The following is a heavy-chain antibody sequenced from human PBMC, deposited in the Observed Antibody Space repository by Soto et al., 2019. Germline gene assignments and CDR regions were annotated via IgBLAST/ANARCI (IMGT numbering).Heavy chain of an antibody. CDR1: GFTFNSYA. Sequence: EVQMLASGGGLVQPGGSLRLSCAASGFTFNSYAMSWVRQAPGTGLEWVSAISGSGTRTFYADSVQGRFTISRDNSKNTLFLQMNSLRVEDTALYYCVTSGSYSGTYPGWFDPWGQGTLVTVSS. CDR3: VTSGSYSGTYPGWFDP. V-gene: IGHV3-23*01. D-gene: IGHD1-26*01. J-gene: IGHJ5*02. CDR2: ISGSGTRT.